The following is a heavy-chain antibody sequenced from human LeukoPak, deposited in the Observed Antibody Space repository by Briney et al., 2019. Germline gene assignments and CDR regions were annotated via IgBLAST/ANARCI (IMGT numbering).Heavy chain of an antibody. V-gene: IGHV4-4*07. CDR2: IYTSGST. CDR3: ARAQEDYYGPGSYYLSY. J-gene: IGHJ4*02. D-gene: IGHD3-10*01. Sequence: SETLSLTSTVSGGSISSYYWSWIRQPARKGLEWIGRIYTSGSTNYNPSLKSRVTMSVHTSKNQFSLKLSSVTAADTAVCYCARAQEDYYGPGSYYLSYWGQGTLVTVSS. CDR1: GGSISSYY.